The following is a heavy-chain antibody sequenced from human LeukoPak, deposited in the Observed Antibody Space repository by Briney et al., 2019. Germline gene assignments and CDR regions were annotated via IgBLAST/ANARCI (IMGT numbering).Heavy chain of an antibody. J-gene: IGHJ4*02. Sequence: SETLSLTCTVSGGSFSSHSWSWIRQPLGKGLEWIGYIFYNGDTNYNPSLRGRVTFSVDTSRKQVSLKLTSATAADTAVYYCARTGFGFDYWGQGALVTVSS. D-gene: IGHD1-1*01. CDR2: IFYNGDT. CDR1: GGSFSSHS. CDR3: ARTGFGFDY. V-gene: IGHV4-59*11.